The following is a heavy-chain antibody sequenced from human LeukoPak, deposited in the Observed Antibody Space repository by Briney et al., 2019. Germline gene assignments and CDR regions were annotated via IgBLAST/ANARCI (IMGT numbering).Heavy chain of an antibody. V-gene: IGHV3-23*01. CDR2: ISGGGGST. Sequence: PGGSLRLSCAASEFTFSSCAMSWVRQTPGKGLQWVSTISGGGGSTYYADSVKGRFTISRDNSRNTLYLRLTSLRAEDTAVYYCAKAVGYDYGYYFDLWGQGTLVTISS. CDR1: EFTFSSCA. CDR3: AKAVGYDYGYYFDL. J-gene: IGHJ4*02. D-gene: IGHD5-18*01.